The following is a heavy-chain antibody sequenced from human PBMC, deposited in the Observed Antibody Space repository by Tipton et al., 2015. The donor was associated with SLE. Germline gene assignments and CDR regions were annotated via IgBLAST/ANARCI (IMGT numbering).Heavy chain of an antibody. V-gene: IGHV4-39*01. J-gene: IGHJ4*02. D-gene: IGHD7-27*01. Sequence: TLSLTCTVSGGSISNNIYYWGWIRQPPGKGLEWIGTTYSAGSTNYTPSLKSRVTISVDTSKNQVSLRLTSVTAADTAIYYCAGLTGGPYYFDYWGQGALVTVSA. CDR2: TYSAGST. CDR3: AGLTGGPYYFDY. CDR1: GGSISNNIYY.